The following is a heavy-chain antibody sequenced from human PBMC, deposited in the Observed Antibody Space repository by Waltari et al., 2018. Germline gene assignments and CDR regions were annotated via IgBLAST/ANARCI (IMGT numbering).Heavy chain of an antibody. V-gene: IGHV1-69-2*01. Sequence: EVQLLQSGAEVKKPGATVKISCKSSGYTFTYYYIHWLKQTPGKGLEWMGRVGPKDGETIYAEKFQHRVTISADTSTDTVYMIMNGLRFDDTALYFCSRSGSDDWFDPWGRGTPVTVVS. CDR3: SRSGSDDWFDP. CDR2: VGPKDGET. D-gene: IGHD2-15*01. J-gene: IGHJ5*02. CDR1: GYTFTYYY.